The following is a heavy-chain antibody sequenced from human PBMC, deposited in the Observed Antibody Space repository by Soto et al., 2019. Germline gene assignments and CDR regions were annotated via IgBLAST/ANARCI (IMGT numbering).Heavy chain of an antibody. CDR2: ISSSGGSI. Sequence: EVQLLESGGGLVQPGGSLRLSCAASGFTFSSYAMSWVRQAPGTGLEWVSAISSSGGSIYYADSVKGRFTISRDNSKNTLYVQMNTLRAEDTAVYYCAKDEYGRGQYGDYKDWGQGTLVTVSS. V-gene: IGHV3-23*01. CDR3: AKDEYGRGQYGDYKD. D-gene: IGHD4-17*01. CDR1: GFTFSSYA. J-gene: IGHJ4*02.